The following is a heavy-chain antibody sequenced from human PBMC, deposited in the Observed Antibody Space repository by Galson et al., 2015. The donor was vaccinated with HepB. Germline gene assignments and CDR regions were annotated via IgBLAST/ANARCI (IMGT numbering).Heavy chain of an antibody. CDR3: ARDRLDVSYDFWSGSDAFDI. CDR2: ISSSSSYI. V-gene: IGHV3-21*01. D-gene: IGHD3-3*01. CDR1: GFTFSSYS. Sequence: SLRLSCAASGFTFSSYSMNWVRQAPGKGLEWVSSISSSSSYIYYADSVKGRFTISRDNAKNSLYLQMNSLRAEDTAVYYCARDRLDVSYDFWSGSDAFDIWGQGTMVTVSS. J-gene: IGHJ3*02.